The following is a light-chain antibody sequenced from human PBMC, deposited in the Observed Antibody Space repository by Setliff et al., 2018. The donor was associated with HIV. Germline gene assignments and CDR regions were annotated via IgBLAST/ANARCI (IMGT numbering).Light chain of an antibody. V-gene: IGLV3-21*03. J-gene: IGLJ3*02. CDR2: DDD. Sequence: SYELTQPPSVSVAPGKTARITCGGNNIGSKNVHWYQQKAGQAPVLVVYDDDDRPSGIPERFSGSNSGNTATLPISRVEAGDEADYFCQVWDSSSDWVFGGGTKVTVL. CDR3: QVWDSSSDWV. CDR1: NIGSKN.